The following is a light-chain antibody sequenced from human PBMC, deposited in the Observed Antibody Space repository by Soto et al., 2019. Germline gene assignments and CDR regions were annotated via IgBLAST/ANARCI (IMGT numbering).Light chain of an antibody. CDR2: WAS. Sequence: DIVMTQSPDSLAVSLGERATINCKSSQSVLYSSNNKNYLAWYQQKPGQPPKLLIYWASTRESGVTDRFSGSGSGTDFPLTISILQAEDVAVYYCQQYYSTPPTFGQGTKLEIK. CDR3: QQYYSTPPT. J-gene: IGKJ2*01. V-gene: IGKV4-1*01. CDR1: QSVLYSSNNKNY.